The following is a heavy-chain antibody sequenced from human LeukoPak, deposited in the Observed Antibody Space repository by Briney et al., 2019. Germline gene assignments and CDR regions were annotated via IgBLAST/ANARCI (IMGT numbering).Heavy chain of an antibody. CDR3: ARPLGYVAI. CDR2: IYYSGST. V-gene: IGHV4-39*01. CDR1: GGSISSSSYY. Sequence: SSETLSLTCTVSGGSISSSSYYWGWIRQPPGKGLEWIGSIYYSGSTYYNPSLKSRVTISVDTSKNQFSLKLSSVTAADTAVYYCARPLGYVAISGQGTMVTVSS. J-gene: IGHJ3*02. D-gene: IGHD2-2*01.